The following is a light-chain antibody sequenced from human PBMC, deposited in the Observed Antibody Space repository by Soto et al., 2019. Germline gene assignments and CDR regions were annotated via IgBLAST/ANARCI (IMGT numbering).Light chain of an antibody. CDR2: EAT. CDR1: SSDVGSYNL. V-gene: IGLV2-23*01. Sequence: QSALTQPASVSGSPGQSITISCTGTSSDVGSYNLVSWYQQHPGKAPKLMIYEATKRPSGVANRFSGSNSGNRASLTISGLQAEDEADYYCCSYVGSSAVFGGGTKLTVL. J-gene: IGLJ2*01. CDR3: CSYVGSSAV.